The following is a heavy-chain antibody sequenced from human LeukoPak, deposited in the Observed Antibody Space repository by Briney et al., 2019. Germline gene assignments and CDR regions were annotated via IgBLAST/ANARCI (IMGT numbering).Heavy chain of an antibody. Sequence: ASVKVSCKASGYTFTSYGISWVRQAPGQGLEWMGWISAYNGNTNYAQKLRGRVTMTTDTSTSTAYMELRSLRSDDTAVYYCARDRRDIVVVPAAPGWFDPWGQGTLVTVSS. CDR3: ARDRRDIVVVPAAPGWFDP. D-gene: IGHD2-2*01. J-gene: IGHJ5*02. V-gene: IGHV1-18*01. CDR1: GYTFTSYG. CDR2: ISAYNGNT.